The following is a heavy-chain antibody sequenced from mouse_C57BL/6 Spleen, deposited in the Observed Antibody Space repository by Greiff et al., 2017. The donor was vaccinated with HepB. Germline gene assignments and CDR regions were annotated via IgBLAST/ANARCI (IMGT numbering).Heavy chain of an antibody. V-gene: IGHV2-2*01. D-gene: IGHD1-1*01. J-gene: IGHJ1*03. CDR1: GFSLTSYG. CDR3: ARDYGLAGRYFDV. Sequence: VQLQQSGPGLVQPSQSLSITCTVSGFSLTSYGVHWVRQSPGKGLEWLGVIWSGGSTDYNAAFISRLSISKDNSKSQVFFKMNSLQADDTAIYYCARDYGLAGRYFDVWGTGTTVTVSS. CDR2: IWSGGST.